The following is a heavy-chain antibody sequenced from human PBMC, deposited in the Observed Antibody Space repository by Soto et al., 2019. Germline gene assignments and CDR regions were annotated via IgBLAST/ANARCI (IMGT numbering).Heavy chain of an antibody. V-gene: IGHV1-46*01. D-gene: IGHD6-19*01. CDR1: GYTFTSYY. CDR2: INPSGGST. CDR3: ARVLIGWAAGTGAFDI. J-gene: IGHJ3*02. Sequence: ASVKVSCKASGYTFTSYYMHWVRQAPGQGLEWMGIINPSGGSTSYAQKFQGRVTMTRDTSTSTVYMELSSLRSEDTAVYYCARVLIGWAAGTGAFDIWGQGTMVTVSS.